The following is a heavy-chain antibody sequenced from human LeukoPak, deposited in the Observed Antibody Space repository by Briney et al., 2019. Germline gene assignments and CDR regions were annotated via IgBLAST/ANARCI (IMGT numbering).Heavy chain of an antibody. CDR3: ASSYNRNDALDY. Sequence: SETLSLTCTVSGGSISSYYWSWIRQPPGKGLEWIGYIYYSGSTNYNPSLKSRVTISVDTSKNRFSLKLSSVTAADTAVYYCASSYNRNDALDYWGQGTLVTVSS. D-gene: IGHD1-1*01. V-gene: IGHV4-59*08. CDR2: IYYSGST. J-gene: IGHJ4*02. CDR1: GGSISSYY.